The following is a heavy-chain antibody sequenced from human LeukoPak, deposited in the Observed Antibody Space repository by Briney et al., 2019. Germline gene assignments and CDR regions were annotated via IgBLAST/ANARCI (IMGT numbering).Heavy chain of an antibody. CDR2: ISSSSSTI. J-gene: IGHJ4*02. CDR1: GFTFSSYS. D-gene: IGHD2-21*02. V-gene: IGHV3-48*04. CDR3: AREQTRGGDLDY. Sequence: PGGSLRLSCAASGFTFSSYSMNWVRQAPGKGLEWVSHISSSSSTIYYADSVKGRFTISRDNARNSLYLQMFSLKVEDTAVYYCAREQTRGGDLDYWGQGAQITVSS.